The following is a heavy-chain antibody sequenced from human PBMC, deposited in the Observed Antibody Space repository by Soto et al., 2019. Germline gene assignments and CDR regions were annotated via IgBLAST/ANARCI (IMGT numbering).Heavy chain of an antibody. D-gene: IGHD2-15*01. J-gene: IGHJ4*01. CDR1: GFTFSSYD. Sequence: GGSLRLSCAASGFTFSSYDMSWVRQGPGKGLEWVSGISGSGGSTYYADSVKGRFTISRDNSKNTLYLQMNSLRAEDTAVYYCAGYCRSGGCYLYWGQGTLVTVSS. CDR3: AGYCRSGGCYLY. V-gene: IGHV3-23*01. CDR2: ISGSGGST.